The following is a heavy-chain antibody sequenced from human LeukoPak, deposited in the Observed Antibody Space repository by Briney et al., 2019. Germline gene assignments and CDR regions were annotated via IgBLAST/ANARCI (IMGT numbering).Heavy chain of an antibody. Sequence: SDTLSLTCTVSGGSISSYYWNWIRQPPGKGLEWIGYISYSGITNYNPSLKSRVTISVDTSKKQFSLKLTSVTAADTAVYYCARDSGSYPHWFAPWGQGTLVTVSS. CDR1: GGSISSYY. J-gene: IGHJ5*02. CDR2: ISYSGIT. D-gene: IGHD1-26*01. V-gene: IGHV4-59*01. CDR3: ARDSGSYPHWFAP.